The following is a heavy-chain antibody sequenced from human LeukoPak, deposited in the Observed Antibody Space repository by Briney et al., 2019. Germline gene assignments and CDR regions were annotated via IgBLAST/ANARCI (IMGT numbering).Heavy chain of an antibody. J-gene: IGHJ4*01. CDR2: IHYSGST. Sequence: SETLSLTCTVSDGSISGYYWSWIRQPPGKALEWIGYIHYSGSTNYNPSLKSRVTISVDTSKNHFSLKLSSVAAADTAVYYCARLISGVGYFDYWGQEPWSPSPQ. D-gene: IGHD3-10*01. V-gene: IGHV4-59*08. CDR1: DGSISGYY. CDR3: ARLISGVGYFDY.